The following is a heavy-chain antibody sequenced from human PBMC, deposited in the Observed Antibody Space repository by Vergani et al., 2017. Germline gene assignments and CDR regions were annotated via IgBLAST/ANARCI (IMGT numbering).Heavy chain of an antibody. D-gene: IGHD6-19*01. V-gene: IGHV3-23*01. J-gene: IGHJ4*02. CDR1: GFTFNHYA. CDR2: ISGSGGST. CDR3: AKDRLAVADSFDY. Sequence: EVQLLESGGDLVQPGGSLRLSCAASGFTFNHYAMNWVRQAPGKGLEWVSGISGSGGSTYYAGSVKGRFTISRDSSKNTLYLQMNSLRAEDTAVYYCAKDRLAVADSFDYWGQGTLVTVSS.